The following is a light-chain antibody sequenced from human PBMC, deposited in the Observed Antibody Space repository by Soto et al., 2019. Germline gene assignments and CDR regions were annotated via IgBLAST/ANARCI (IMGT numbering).Light chain of an antibody. CDR1: QSVTFY. CDR3: QQRGTWPPT. CDR2: DTS. V-gene: IGKV3-11*01. J-gene: IGKJ2*01. Sequence: EIVLTQSPATLSLSPGQRATLSCRASQSVTFYLAWYQQKPGQAPRLLIYDTSNRATGIPARFSGSGSGTEFTLTISSFEPGDFAVYYCQQRGTWPPTFGQGTKLEIK.